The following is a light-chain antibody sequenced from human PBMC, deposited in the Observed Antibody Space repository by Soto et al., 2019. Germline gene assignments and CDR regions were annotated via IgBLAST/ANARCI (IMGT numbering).Light chain of an antibody. V-gene: IGKV1-5*03. CDR3: QQYEIYPIT. CDR2: KAS. J-gene: IGKJ5*01. CDR1: QNINSW. Sequence: DIQMTQSPSTLSASVGDRVTITCRASQNINSWLAWYQQKPGKAPKLLIYKASNLESGVPSRFSGSGSGTEFTPTISSLQPDDFAAYYCQQYEIYPITFGQGTRLEIK.